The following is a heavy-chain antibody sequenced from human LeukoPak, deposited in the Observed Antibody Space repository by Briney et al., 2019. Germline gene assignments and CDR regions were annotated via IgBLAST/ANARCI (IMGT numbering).Heavy chain of an antibody. V-gene: IGHV4-39*07. J-gene: IGHJ4*02. CDR2: IYYSGST. Sequence: SETLSLTCTVSGGSISSSSYYWGWIRQPPGKGLEWIGSIYYSGSTYYNPSLKSRVTISVDTSKNQFSLKLSSVTAADTAVYYCARELPPPLYYFDYWGQGTLVTVSS. D-gene: IGHD2-21*01. CDR1: GGSISSSSYY. CDR3: ARELPPPLYYFDY.